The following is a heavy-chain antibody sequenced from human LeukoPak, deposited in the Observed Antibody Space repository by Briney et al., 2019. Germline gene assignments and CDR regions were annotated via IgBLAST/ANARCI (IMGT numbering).Heavy chain of an antibody. V-gene: IGHV4-59*08. CDR2: IYYSGST. J-gene: IGHJ4*02. CDR3: ARHSGRDSSGYYYVD. CDR1: GGSISSYY. Sequence: SETLSLTCTVSGGSISSYYWSWIRQPPGKGLEWIGYIYYSGSTNYNPSLKSRVTISVDTSKNQFSLKLSSVTAADTAVYYCARHSGRDSSGYYYVDWGQGTLVTVSS. D-gene: IGHD3-22*01.